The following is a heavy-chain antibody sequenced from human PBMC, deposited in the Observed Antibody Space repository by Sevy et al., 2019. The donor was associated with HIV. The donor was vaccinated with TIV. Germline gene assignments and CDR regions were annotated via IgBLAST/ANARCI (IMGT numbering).Heavy chain of an antibody. J-gene: IGHJ3*02. Sequence: GGSLRLSCAASGFTFDNYAMTWVRQTPGKGLEWVSTLDNSGDNTYNADSVKGRFTISRDNAKNTLYLQMNSLRDEDTAVYYCARDRCSSTSCYVDAFDIWGQGTTVTVS. CDR3: ARDRCSSTSCYVDAFDI. CDR2: LDNSGDNT. CDR1: GFTFDNYA. D-gene: IGHD2-2*01. V-gene: IGHV3-23*01.